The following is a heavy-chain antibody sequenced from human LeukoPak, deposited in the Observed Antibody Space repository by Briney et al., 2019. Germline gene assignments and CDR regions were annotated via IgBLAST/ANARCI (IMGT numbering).Heavy chain of an antibody. CDR2: ISWNSGSI. D-gene: IGHD3-16*01. CDR1: GFTFDDYA. CDR3: ARPLGAKFDY. Sequence: GGSLRLSCAASGFTFDDYAMHWVRQAPGKGLEWVSGISWNSGSIGYADSVKGRFTISRDNAKNSLYLQMNSLRAEDTAVYYCARPLGAKFDYWGQGTLVTVSS. J-gene: IGHJ4*02. V-gene: IGHV3-9*01.